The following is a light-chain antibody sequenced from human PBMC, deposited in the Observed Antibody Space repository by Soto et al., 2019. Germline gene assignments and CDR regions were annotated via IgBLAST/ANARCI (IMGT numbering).Light chain of an antibody. J-gene: IGKJ2*01. CDR2: GAS. Sequence: EIVLTQSPGTLSLSPGERDTISCRARQRISSRYLAWYQQKPGQAPRLLISGASTRATGIPDRFSGSGSGTDFTLTISRLEPEDFAVYFCQRYGSSPPFTFGQGTKVDIK. CDR3: QRYGSSPPFT. CDR1: QRISSRY. V-gene: IGKV3-20*01.